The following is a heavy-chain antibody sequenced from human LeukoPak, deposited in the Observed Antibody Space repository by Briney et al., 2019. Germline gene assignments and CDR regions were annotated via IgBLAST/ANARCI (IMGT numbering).Heavy chain of an antibody. V-gene: IGHV4-59*01. D-gene: IGHD6-13*01. CDR3: ARYHGSSSWYWYFDY. CDR2: VYYSGSP. Sequence: SETLSLTCTVSGGSISSYYWTWIRQPPGKGLEWIGCVYYSGSPNYNPSLESRVTISVDTSKNQFSLKLSSVTAADTAVYYCARYHGSSSWYWYFDYWGQGTLVTVSS. J-gene: IGHJ4*02. CDR1: GGSISSYY.